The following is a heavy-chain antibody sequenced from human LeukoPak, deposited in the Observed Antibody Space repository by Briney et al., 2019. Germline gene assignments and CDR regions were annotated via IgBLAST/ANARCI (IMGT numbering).Heavy chain of an antibody. Sequence: NTSQTLSLTCAVSGGSISSGDYSWSWIRQPPGNGLEWIGYIYHTGNTNYNPSLKSRVTISVARSKNQFSLKLSSVTAADTAVYYCARVPYGDYRFDYWGQGTLVTVSS. CDR1: GGSISSGDYS. CDR2: IYHTGNT. V-gene: IGHV4-30-2*01. CDR3: ARVPYGDYRFDY. J-gene: IGHJ4*02. D-gene: IGHD4-17*01.